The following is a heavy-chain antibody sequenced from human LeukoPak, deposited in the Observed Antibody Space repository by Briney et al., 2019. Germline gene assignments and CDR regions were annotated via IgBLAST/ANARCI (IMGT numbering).Heavy chain of an antibody. V-gene: IGHV3-9*01. D-gene: IGHD3-22*01. Sequence: GRSLRLSRAASGFTFDDYAMHWVRQAPGKGLEWVSGISWNSGSIGYADSVKGRFTISRDNAKNSLYLQMNSLRAEDTAVYYCARDRRYYDSSGYPYYFDYWGQGTLVTVSS. CDR1: GFTFDDYA. J-gene: IGHJ4*02. CDR3: ARDRRYYDSSGYPYYFDY. CDR2: ISWNSGSI.